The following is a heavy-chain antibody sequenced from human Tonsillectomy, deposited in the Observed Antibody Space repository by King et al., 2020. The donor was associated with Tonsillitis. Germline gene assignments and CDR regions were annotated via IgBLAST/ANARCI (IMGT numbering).Heavy chain of an antibody. CDR2: IYSSDSDT. CDR1: GYSFSTYW. J-gene: IGHJ4*02. V-gene: IGHV5-51*01. CDR3: ARLEGDTYSGVDY. D-gene: IGHD2-21*01. Sequence: VQLVQSGAEVKKPGESLKISCKGSGYSFSTYWISWVRQMPGKGLEWRGSIYSSDSDTSYSPSFQGQGTISADKSISTAYLQWSSLKASDTAMYYCARLEGDTYSGVDYWGQGTLVTVSS.